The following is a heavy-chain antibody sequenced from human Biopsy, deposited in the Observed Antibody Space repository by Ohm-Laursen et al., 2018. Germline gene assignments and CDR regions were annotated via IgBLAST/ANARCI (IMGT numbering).Heavy chain of an antibody. J-gene: IGHJ6*02. CDR2: IIPILGTV. V-gene: IGHV1-69*04. CDR3: ASGNIGGVGLDV. CDR1: GDTFTTSA. Sequence: SVKVSCKSSGDTFTTSAISWVRQAPGQGLDWMGRIIPILGTVDYGQNFQGRVTIRADTSTTFLELTSLRYDDTAVYYCASGNIGGVGLDVWGLGTTVTVSS. D-gene: IGHD3-10*01.